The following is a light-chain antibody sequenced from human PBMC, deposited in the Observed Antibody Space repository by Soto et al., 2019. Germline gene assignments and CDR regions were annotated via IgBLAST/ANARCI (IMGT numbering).Light chain of an antibody. J-gene: IGKJ1*01. CDR1: QGISTY. CDR3: QKYNSAPWT. V-gene: IGKV1-27*01. CDR2: AAS. Sequence: DIEMTQSPSSLSASVGDRVTITCRASQGISTYLAWYQQKPGKVPEVLIYAASTLQSGVPSRFSGSGSGTDFTLTISSLQPEDVATYYCQKYNSAPWTFGQGTKVDI.